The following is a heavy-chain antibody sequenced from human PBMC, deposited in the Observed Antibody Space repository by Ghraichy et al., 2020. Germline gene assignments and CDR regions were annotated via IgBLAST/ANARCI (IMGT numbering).Heavy chain of an antibody. CDR3: SRALSAMPFDY. Sequence: GVLRLSCTGSGFTFGDYLMSWVRQAPGKGLEWVGLIRSKASGATTEYAASVKGRFTISRDDSKSIAYLQMSSLKTEDTAVYYCSRALSAMPFDYWGQGTLVTVSS. CDR2: IRSKASGATT. CDR1: GFTFGDYL. D-gene: IGHD2-2*01. J-gene: IGHJ4*02. V-gene: IGHV3-49*04.